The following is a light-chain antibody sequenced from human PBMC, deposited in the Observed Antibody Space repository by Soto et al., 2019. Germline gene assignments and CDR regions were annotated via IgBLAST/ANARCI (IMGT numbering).Light chain of an antibody. CDR1: SSDVGGYNY. CDR3: SSYGGRQDFAV. Sequence: QSALTQPPSASGSPGQSVTISCTGTSSDVGGYNYVSWYQQYPGKAPKLLIYEVNKRPSGVPDRFSGSKSGNTASLTVSGLQAEDEADYYCSSYGGRQDFAVFGGGTKLTVL. V-gene: IGLV2-8*01. CDR2: EVN. J-gene: IGLJ2*01.